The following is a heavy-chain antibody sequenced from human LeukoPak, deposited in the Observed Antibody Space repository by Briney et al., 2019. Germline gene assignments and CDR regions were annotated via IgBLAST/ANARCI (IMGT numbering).Heavy chain of an antibody. D-gene: IGHD2-2*01. J-gene: IGHJ5*02. CDR3: ARQVVVPAARAGWFDP. Sequence: GESLKISCKGSGYSFTSYWIGWVRQMPGKGLEWMGIIYPGDSDTRYSPSFQGQVTISADKSISTAYLQWSSLKASDTAMYYCARQVVVPAARAGWFDPWGQGTLVTVSS. CDR2: IYPGDSDT. V-gene: IGHV5-51*01. CDR1: GYSFTSYW.